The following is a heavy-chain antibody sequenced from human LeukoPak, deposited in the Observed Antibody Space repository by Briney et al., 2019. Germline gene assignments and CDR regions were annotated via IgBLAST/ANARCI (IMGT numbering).Heavy chain of an antibody. V-gene: IGHV1-2*02. J-gene: IGHJ6*02. D-gene: IGHD1-26*01. CDR3: ARGRKWEPYGMDV. CDR2: INPNSGGT. Sequence: GASVTVSFKASGYTFTVYYMHWVRQAPGQGLEWMGWINPNSGGTNYSQKFQGRVTMTRDTSISTAYMELSRLRSDDTAVYYCARGRKWEPYGMDVWGQGTTVTVSS. CDR1: GYTFTVYY.